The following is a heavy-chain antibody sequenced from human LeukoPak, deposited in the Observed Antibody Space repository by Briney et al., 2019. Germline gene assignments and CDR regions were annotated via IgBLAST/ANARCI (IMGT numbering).Heavy chain of an antibody. J-gene: IGHJ4*02. V-gene: IGHV1-18*01. Sequence: ASVKVSCKASGYTFSTYGISWVRQAPGQGLEWMGWISAYNGNTDCAQNLQGRVTMTTDTSTTTAYMELRSLRSDDTAVYYCARAGLRDYGDPLDYWGQGTLVTVSS. CDR1: GYTFSTYG. D-gene: IGHD4-17*01. CDR3: ARAGLRDYGDPLDY. CDR2: ISAYNGNT.